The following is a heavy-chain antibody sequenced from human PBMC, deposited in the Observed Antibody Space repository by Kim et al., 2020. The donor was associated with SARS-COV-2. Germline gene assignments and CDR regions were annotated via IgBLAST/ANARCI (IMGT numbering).Heavy chain of an antibody. J-gene: IGHJ5*02. CDR3: TTDSYDSSGYASDWFDP. V-gene: IGHV3-15*01. D-gene: IGHD3-22*01. Sequence: VKGRFTISRDDSKNTLYLQMNSLKTEDTAVYYCTTDSYDSSGYASDWFDPWGQGTLVTVSS.